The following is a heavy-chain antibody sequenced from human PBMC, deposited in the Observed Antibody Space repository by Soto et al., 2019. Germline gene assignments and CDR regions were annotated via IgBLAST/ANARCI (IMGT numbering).Heavy chain of an antibody. Sequence: VGSLRLSCAASGFTFNSYAMHWVRQAPGKGLEWVAVISYDGGNKYYADSVKGRFTISRDNSKNTLYLQINSLRAEDTAVYYCAKPAYHDFWSGQFHYWGQGTLVTVS. J-gene: IGHJ4*02. CDR3: AKPAYHDFWSGQFHY. CDR1: GFTFNSYA. D-gene: IGHD3-3*01. V-gene: IGHV3-30*18. CDR2: ISYDGGNK.